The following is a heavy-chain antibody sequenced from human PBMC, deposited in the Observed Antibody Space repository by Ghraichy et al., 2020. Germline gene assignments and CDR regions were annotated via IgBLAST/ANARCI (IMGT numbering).Heavy chain of an antibody. CDR1: EFSFNSYA. V-gene: IGHV3-23*01. J-gene: IGHJ4*02. CDR2: SSGSGGTT. D-gene: IGHD3-3*01. Sequence: GGSLRLSCAASEFSFNSYAMTWVRQAPGKGLEWVSGSSGSGGTTYYADSVKGRFTISRDNSKNTLYLQMNSLRAEDTAVYYCAKGRDFWGGSPDYWGQGTLVTVSS. CDR3: AKGRDFWGGSPDY.